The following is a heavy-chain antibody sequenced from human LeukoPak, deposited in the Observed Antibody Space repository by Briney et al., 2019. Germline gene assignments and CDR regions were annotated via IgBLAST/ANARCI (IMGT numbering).Heavy chain of an antibody. Sequence: SETLSLTCTVSGGSISSSSYYWSWIRQPPGKGLEWIGYIYYSGSTNYNPSLKSRVTISVDKSKNQFSLKLSSVTAADTAMYYCARYRGASGYHFDYWGQGTLVTVSS. CDR2: IYYSGST. D-gene: IGHD5-12*01. J-gene: IGHJ4*02. CDR3: ARYRGASGYHFDY. CDR1: GGSISSSSYY. V-gene: IGHV4-61*05.